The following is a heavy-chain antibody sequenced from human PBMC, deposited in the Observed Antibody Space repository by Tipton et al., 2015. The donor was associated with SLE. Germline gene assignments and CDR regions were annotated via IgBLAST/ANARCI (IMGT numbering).Heavy chain of an antibody. CDR3: AKAVVTATGGDY. D-gene: IGHD2-21*02. CDR2: ISGSGDST. V-gene: IGHV3-23*01. Sequence: GSLRLSCAASGFTFSSYAMSWVRQAPGRGLGWVSAISGSGDSTYYADSVKGRFTFSRDNSKNTLYLQMNSLRAEDTAVYYCAKAVVTATGGDYWGQGTLVTVSS. J-gene: IGHJ4*02. CDR1: GFTFSSYA.